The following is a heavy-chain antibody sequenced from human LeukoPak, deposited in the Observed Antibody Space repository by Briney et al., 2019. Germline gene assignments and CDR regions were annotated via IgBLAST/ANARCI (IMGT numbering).Heavy chain of an antibody. D-gene: IGHD3-9*01. J-gene: IGHJ4*02. CDR3: AKADLVRYFDWLSN. Sequence: PGGSLRLSCAASGFTFSSYGMHWVRQAPGKGLEWVAVIWYDGSNKYYADSVKGRFTISRDNSRNTLYLRMNSLRAEDTAVYYCAKADLVRYFDWLSNWGQGTLVTVSS. CDR1: GFTFSSYG. V-gene: IGHV3-33*06. CDR2: IWYDGSNK.